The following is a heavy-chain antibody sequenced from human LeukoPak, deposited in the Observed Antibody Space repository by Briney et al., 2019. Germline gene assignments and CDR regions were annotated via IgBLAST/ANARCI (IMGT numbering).Heavy chain of an antibody. CDR2: INPNCGGT. CDR1: GYTFTGYY. Sequence: SVKVSCKASGYTFTGYYMHWVRQAPGQGLEWMGWINPNCGGTNYAQKFQGRVTMTTATSISTAYMELSRLRSDDTAVYYCARGGDSSGYYDAFDIWGQGTMVTVSS. D-gene: IGHD3-22*01. V-gene: IGHV1-2*02. J-gene: IGHJ3*02. CDR3: ARGGDSSGYYDAFDI.